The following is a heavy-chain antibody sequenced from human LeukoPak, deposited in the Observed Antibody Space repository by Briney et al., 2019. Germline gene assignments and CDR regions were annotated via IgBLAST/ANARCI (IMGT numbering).Heavy chain of an antibody. D-gene: IGHD6-19*01. CDR3: ARGYSSGWLEGTSFDY. J-gene: IGHJ4*02. Sequence: GGSLRLSCAASGFTFSSYSMNWVRQAPGKGLEWVSSISSSSSHIYYADSVKGRFTISRDNAKNSLYLQMNSLRAEDTAVYYCARGYSSGWLEGTSFDYWGQGTLVTVSS. CDR2: ISSSSSHI. CDR1: GFTFSSYS. V-gene: IGHV3-21*01.